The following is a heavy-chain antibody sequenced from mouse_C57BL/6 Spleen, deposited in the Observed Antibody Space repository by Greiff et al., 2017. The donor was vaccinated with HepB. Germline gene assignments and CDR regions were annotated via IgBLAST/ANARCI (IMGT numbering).Heavy chain of an antibody. CDR1: GFTFSNYW. CDR3: TLLTGTAWFAY. Sequence: EVKVEESGGGLVQPGGSMKLSCVASGFTFSNYWMNWVRQSPEKGLEWVAQIRLKSDNYATHYAESVKGRFTISRDDSKSSVYLQMNNLRAEDTGIYYCTLLTGTAWFAYWGQGTLVTVSA. V-gene: IGHV6-3*01. J-gene: IGHJ3*01. CDR2: IRLKSDNYAT. D-gene: IGHD4-1*01.